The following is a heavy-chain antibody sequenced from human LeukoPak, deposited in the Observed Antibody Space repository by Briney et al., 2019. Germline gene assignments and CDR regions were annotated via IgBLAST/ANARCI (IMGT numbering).Heavy chain of an antibody. V-gene: IGHV3-48*04. CDR3: AREGYGSGSYYYAGMDV. Sequence: GGSLRLSCAASGFTFSSYSMNWVRQAPGKGLEWVSYISSSSSTIYYADSVKGRFTISRDNAKNSLYLQMNSLRAEDTAVYYCAREGYGSGSYYYAGMDVWGQGTTVTVSS. J-gene: IGHJ6*02. D-gene: IGHD3-10*01. CDR1: GFTFSSYS. CDR2: ISSSSSTI.